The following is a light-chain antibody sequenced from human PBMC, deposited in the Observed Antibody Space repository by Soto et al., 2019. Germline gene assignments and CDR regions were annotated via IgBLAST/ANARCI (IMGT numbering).Light chain of an antibody. CDR1: SSDIGTYNL. V-gene: IGLV2-11*01. Sequence: QSALTQPASVSGSPGQSITISCTGTSSDIGTYNLVSWYQHHPGKAPKLMIYDVSKRPSGVPDRLSGSKSGNTASLTISGLQAEDEADYYCCSYAGSYTYVFGTGTKVTVL. CDR3: CSYAGSYTYV. J-gene: IGLJ1*01. CDR2: DVS.